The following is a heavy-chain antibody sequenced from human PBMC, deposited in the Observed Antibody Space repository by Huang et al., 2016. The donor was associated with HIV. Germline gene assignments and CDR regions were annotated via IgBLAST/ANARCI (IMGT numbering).Heavy chain of an antibody. V-gene: IGHV3-30*18. D-gene: IGHD2-15*01. CDR1: GFKLSGFG. CDR2: NSYDGRSQ. J-gene: IGHJ4*02. Sequence: QVHLVESGGGVVQPGGSLRLSCAASGFKLSGFGMHWVRQARGSGVEWVARNSYDGRSQFYTDSVKGRFTISRDNSDNTLSLQMKGLRPDDTAVYYCAKESRWFSDFDHWGQGVLVSVSS. CDR3: AKESRWFSDFDH.